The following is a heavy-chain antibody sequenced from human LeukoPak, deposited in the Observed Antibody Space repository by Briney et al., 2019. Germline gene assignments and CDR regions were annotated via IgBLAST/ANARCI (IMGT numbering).Heavy chain of an antibody. D-gene: IGHD2-15*01. V-gene: IGHV1-46*01. Sequence: ASVKVSCKASGYTFTSYYMHWVRQAPGQGLKWMGIINPSGGSTSYAQKFQGRVTMTRDMSTSTVYMELSSLRAEDTALYYRAKVPYCSGGTCYVYFDYWGQGTLVTVSS. CDR1: GYTFTSYY. J-gene: IGHJ4*02. CDR2: INPSGGST. CDR3: AKVPYCSGGTCYVYFDY.